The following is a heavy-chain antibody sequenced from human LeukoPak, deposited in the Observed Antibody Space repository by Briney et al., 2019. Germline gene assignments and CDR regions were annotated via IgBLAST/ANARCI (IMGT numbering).Heavy chain of an antibody. D-gene: IGHD6-13*01. Sequence: SGTLSLTCTVSGGSISSYYWSWIRQPPGKGLEWIGYIYYSGSTNYNPSLKSRVTISVDTSKNQFSLKLSSVTAADTAVYYCARDMSLAAAGIDYWGQGTLVTVSS. V-gene: IGHV4-59*01. CDR3: ARDMSLAAAGIDY. CDR1: GGSISSYY. CDR2: IYYSGST. J-gene: IGHJ4*02.